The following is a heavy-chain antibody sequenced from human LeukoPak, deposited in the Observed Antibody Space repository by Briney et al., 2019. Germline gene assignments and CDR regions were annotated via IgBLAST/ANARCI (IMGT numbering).Heavy chain of an antibody. J-gene: IGHJ4*02. Sequence: PGGSLRLSCAASGFTFDDYAMHWVRQAPGKGLEWVSGISWNSGSIGYADSVKGRFTISRDNAKNSLYLQMNSLRAEDTALYYCAKDNLAIVGATFDYWGQGTLVTVSS. CDR1: GFTFDDYA. V-gene: IGHV3-9*01. CDR3: AKDNLAIVGATFDY. D-gene: IGHD1-26*01. CDR2: ISWNSGSI.